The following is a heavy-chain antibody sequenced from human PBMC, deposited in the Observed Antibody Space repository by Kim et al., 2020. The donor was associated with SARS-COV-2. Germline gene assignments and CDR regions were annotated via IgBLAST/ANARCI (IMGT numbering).Heavy chain of an antibody. J-gene: IGHJ4*02. CDR3: VRYGRSYGAVH. CDR2: TTRDGDGS. V-gene: IGHV3-64D*06. CDR1: GFTFSDYA. D-gene: IGHD3-16*01. Sequence: GGSLRLSCSASGFTFSDYAIHWVRRTPGMGLKYVSATTRDGDGSFYADSVKDRFTIFRDNSKNTLFLQMSGLRIEDTAIYYCVRYGRSYGAVHWGQGTLVSVS.